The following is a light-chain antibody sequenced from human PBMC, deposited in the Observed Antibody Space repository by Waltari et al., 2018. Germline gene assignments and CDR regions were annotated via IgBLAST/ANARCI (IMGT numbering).Light chain of an antibody. CDR1: RAYSNYN. Sequence: QPVLTQPPSASASLGASVTLTCTLSRAYSNYNVDWYQQRPGKGPRFGMRVGTGGIVGTKGDGIPDRFSVLGSGLNRYLTIKNIQEEDESDYHCGADHGSGSSFVYVFGTGTKVTVL. J-gene: IGLJ1*01. CDR3: GADHGSGSSFVYV. CDR2: VGTGGIVG. V-gene: IGLV9-49*03.